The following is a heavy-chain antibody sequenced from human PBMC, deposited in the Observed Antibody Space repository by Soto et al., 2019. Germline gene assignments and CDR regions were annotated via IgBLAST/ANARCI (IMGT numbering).Heavy chain of an antibody. V-gene: IGHV4-34*01. Sequence: QVQLQQWGAGLLKPSETLSLTCAVYGGSFSGYYWSWIRQPPGKGLEWIGEINHSGSTNYNPSHKRRVTISVDTSKNQFSLQLSSVTAADTAVYYGGGQQLLHSGMDVGGQGTPVTVSS. CDR2: INHSGST. J-gene: IGHJ6*02. CDR1: GGSFSGYY. D-gene: IGHD6-13*01. CDR3: GGQQLLHSGMDV.